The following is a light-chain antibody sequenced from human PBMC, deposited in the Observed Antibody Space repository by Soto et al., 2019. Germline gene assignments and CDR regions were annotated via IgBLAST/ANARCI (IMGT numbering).Light chain of an antibody. J-gene: IGKJ2*01. Sequence: EIVMTQSPATLSVSPGERATLSCRASQSVSSNLAWYQQKPGQAPRLLIYGASTRATGIPARFSGSGSGTEFTLTISSLQYEDFAVYYCQQYNNWPYTFGQWTKLEIK. CDR3: QQYNNWPYT. V-gene: IGKV3-15*01. CDR1: QSVSSN. CDR2: GAS.